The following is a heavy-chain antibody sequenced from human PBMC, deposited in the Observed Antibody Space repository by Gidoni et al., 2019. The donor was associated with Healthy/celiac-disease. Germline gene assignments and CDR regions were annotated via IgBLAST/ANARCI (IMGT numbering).Heavy chain of an antibody. J-gene: IGHJ4*02. V-gene: IGHV1-69*01. D-gene: IGHD6-19*01. Sequence: QVQPVQSGAEVKKPGSSVKVSCKASGGTFRSYAISWVRQAPGQGLEWMGGIIPIFGTANYAQKFQGRVTITADEFTSTAYMELSSLRSEDTAVYYCASLHSSGWYGGEYYFDYWGQGTLVTVSS. CDR2: IIPIFGTA. CDR1: GGTFRSYA. CDR3: ASLHSSGWYGGEYYFDY.